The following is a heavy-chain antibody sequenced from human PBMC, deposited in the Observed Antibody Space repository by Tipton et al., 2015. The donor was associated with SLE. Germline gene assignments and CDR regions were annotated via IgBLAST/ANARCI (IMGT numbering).Heavy chain of an antibody. V-gene: IGHV4-39*07. Sequence: TLSLTCAVYGGSITSSSYYWAWIRQSPGEGVEWIGEIYYRGSTNYNPSLESRVTISVDTSKNQFSLKLTSVTAADTAVYFCARDRGGIGDWGQGTLVTVSS. D-gene: IGHD3-16*01. CDR1: GGSITSSSYY. J-gene: IGHJ4*02. CDR2: IYYRGST. CDR3: ARDRGGIGD.